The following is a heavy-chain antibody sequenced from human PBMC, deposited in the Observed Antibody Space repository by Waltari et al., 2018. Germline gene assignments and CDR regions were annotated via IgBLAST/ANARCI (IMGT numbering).Heavy chain of an antibody. CDR2: IYQSGST. V-gene: IGHV4-38-2*02. CDR1: GYSISSGYY. D-gene: IGHD6-6*01. CDR3: ARETKQLGRGYYFDY. Sequence: QVQLQESGPGLVKPSETLSLTCAVSGYSISSGYYWGWIRQPPGKGLEWIGSIYQSGSTYYNQSLKSRVTITVDTSKNQFSLKLSSVTAADTAVYYCARETKQLGRGYYFDYWGQGTLVTVSS. J-gene: IGHJ4*02.